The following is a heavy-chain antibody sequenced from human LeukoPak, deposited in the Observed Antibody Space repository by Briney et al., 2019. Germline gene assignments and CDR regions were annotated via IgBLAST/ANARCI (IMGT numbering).Heavy chain of an antibody. Sequence: KTGGSLRLSCAASGFTFSSYSMNWVRQAPGKGLEWVSSISSSSSYIYYADSVKGRFTISRDNAKNSLYLQMNSLRAEDTAVYYCARGDGSVREWELPYYFDYWGQGTLVTVSS. CDR2: ISSSSSYI. D-gene: IGHD1-26*01. CDR3: ARGDGSVREWELPYYFDY. J-gene: IGHJ4*02. V-gene: IGHV3-21*01. CDR1: GFTFSSYS.